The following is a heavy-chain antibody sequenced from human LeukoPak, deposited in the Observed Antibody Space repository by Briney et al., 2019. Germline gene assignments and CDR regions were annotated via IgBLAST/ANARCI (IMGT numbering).Heavy chain of an antibody. J-gene: IGHJ5*02. CDR3: ARAVAGNWFDP. V-gene: IGHV4-34*09. D-gene: IGHD6-19*01. Sequence: SETLSLTCAVYGGSFSGYYWSWIRQPPGKGLEWIGEINHSGSTNYNPSLKSRVTISVDTSKNQFSLKLSSVTAADTAVYYCARAVAGNWFDPWGQGTLVTVSS. CDR1: GGSFSGYY. CDR2: INHSGST.